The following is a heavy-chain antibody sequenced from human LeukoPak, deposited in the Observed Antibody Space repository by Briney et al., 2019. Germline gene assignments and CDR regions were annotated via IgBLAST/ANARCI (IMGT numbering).Heavy chain of an antibody. CDR2: LSGSGGST. CDR1: GFTFSSYA. CDR3: ARVSDFWSGYTHDY. D-gene: IGHD3-3*01. J-gene: IGHJ4*02. V-gene: IGHV3-23*01. Sequence: PGGSLRLSCAASGFTFSSYAMSRVRQAPGKGLEWVSGLSGSGGSTYHADSVKGRFTISRDNAKNSLYLQMNSLRAEDTAVYYCARVSDFWSGYTHDYWGQGTLVTVSS.